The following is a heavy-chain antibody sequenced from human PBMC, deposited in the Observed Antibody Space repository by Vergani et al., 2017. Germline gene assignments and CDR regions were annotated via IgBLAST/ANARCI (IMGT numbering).Heavy chain of an antibody. CDR1: GFTFSSYA. J-gene: IGHJ5*02. V-gene: IGHV3-30-3*01. CDR2: ISYDGSNK. Sequence: QVQLVESGGGLVQPGGSLRLSCAASGFTFSSYAMHWVRQAPGKGLEWVAVISYDGSNKYYADSVKGRFTISRDNSKNTLYLQMNSLRAEDTAVYYCARARGWYLVDPWGQGTLVTVSS. D-gene: IGHD6-19*01. CDR3: ARARGWYLVDP.